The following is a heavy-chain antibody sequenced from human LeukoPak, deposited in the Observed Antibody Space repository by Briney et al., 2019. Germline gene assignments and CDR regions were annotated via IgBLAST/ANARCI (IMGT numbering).Heavy chain of an antibody. Sequence: GASVKVSCKASGGTFSSYAISWVRQAPGKGLEWVANIKQDGSEKYYVDSVKGRFTISRDNAKNSLYLQMNSLRAEDTAVYHCARDGVWSGYYIFDYWGQGTLVTVSS. D-gene: IGHD3-3*01. CDR1: GGTFSSYA. CDR2: IKQDGSEK. CDR3: ARDGVWSGYYIFDY. V-gene: IGHV3-7*01. J-gene: IGHJ4*02.